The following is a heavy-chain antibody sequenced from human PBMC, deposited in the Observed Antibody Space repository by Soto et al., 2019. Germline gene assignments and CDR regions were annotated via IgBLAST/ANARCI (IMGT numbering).Heavy chain of an antibody. CDR2: ISGSGGST. Sequence: EVQLLESGGGLVQPGGSLRLSCAASGFTFSSYAMSWVRQAPGKGLEWVSAISGSGGSTYYADSVKGRFTISRDNSKNTLYLQTNSLRAEDTTVYYCAKEINTLVRGVLYYYYGMDVWGQGTTVTVSS. CDR3: AKEINTLVRGVLYYYYGMDV. CDR1: GFTFSSYA. D-gene: IGHD3-10*01. J-gene: IGHJ6*02. V-gene: IGHV3-23*01.